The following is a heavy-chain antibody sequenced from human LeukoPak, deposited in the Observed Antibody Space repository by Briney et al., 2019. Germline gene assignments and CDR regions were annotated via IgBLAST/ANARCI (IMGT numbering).Heavy chain of an antibody. Sequence: ASVKVSCKASGYTFTGYYMHWVRQAPGQGLEWMGRINPNSGGTNYAQKFQGRVTMTRDTSISTAYMELSRLRSDDTAVYYCASLSDMVQGVIKPSFDYWGQGTLVTVSS. CDR1: GYTFTGYY. D-gene: IGHD3-10*01. CDR3: ASLSDMVQGVIKPSFDY. CDR2: INPNSGGT. V-gene: IGHV1-2*06. J-gene: IGHJ4*02.